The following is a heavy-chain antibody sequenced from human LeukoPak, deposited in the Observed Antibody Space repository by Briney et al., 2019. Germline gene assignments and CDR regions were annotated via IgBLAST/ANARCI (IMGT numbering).Heavy chain of an antibody. J-gene: IGHJ4*02. V-gene: IGHV3-20*01. D-gene: IGHD1-14*01. CDR2: INWNGGST. Sequence: GGSLRLSCAASGFTFSNYAMSWVRQAPGKGLEWVSGINWNGGSTGYADSVKGRFTISRDNAKNSLYLQMNSLRAEDTALYHCARDDSAPGGRWGQGTLVTVSS. CDR1: GFTFSNYA. CDR3: ARDDSAPGGR.